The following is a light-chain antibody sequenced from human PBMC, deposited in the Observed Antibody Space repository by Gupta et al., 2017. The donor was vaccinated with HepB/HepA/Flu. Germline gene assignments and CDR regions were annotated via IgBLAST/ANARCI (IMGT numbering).Light chain of an antibody. CDR3: QQYGSPWT. V-gene: IGKV3-20*01. Sequence: IXXXXXPXTLSXSXGERATLSCRASQSVSGSYLAWYQQKPGQAPRLLIYGASSRATGIPDRFSGSGSGTDFTLTISRLEPEDFTVYYCQQYGSPWTFGQGTKVEIK. CDR2: GAS. CDR1: QSVSGSY. J-gene: IGKJ1*01.